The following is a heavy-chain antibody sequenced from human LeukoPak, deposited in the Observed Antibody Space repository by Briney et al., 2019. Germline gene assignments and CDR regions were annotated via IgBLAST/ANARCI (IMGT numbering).Heavy chain of an antibody. CDR2: ISYDGSNK. V-gene: IGHV3-30*18. J-gene: IGHJ3*02. CDR1: GFTFSSDG. Sequence: GGSQRPCCAASGFTFSSDGMHWDRQAPGNGLEWVAVISYDGSNKYYADSVKGRFTISRDNSKNTLYLQMNSLRAEDTAVYYCAKDMRRWLQFPDALDIWGQGTMVTVSS. CDR3: AKDMRRWLQFPDALDI. D-gene: IGHD5-24*01.